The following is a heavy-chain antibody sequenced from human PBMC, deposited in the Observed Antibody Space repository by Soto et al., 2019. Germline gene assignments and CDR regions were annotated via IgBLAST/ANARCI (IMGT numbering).Heavy chain of an antibody. D-gene: IGHD3-22*01. V-gene: IGHV4-59*08. CDR3: ARTPLLYYYDSSGYPYNWFDP. Sequence: QVQLQESGPGLVKPSETLSLTCTVSGGSISSYYWSWIRQPPGKGLEWIGYIYYSGSTNYNPSLKSRVTISVDTSKNQFSLKLSSVTAADTAVYYCARTPLLYYYDSSGYPYNWFDPWGQGTLVTVSS. CDR2: IYYSGST. CDR1: GGSISSYY. J-gene: IGHJ5*02.